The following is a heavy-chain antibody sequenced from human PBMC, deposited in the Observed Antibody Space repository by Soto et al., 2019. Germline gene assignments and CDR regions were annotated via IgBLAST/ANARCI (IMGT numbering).Heavy chain of an antibody. CDR3: AREEPHPAPLVF. J-gene: IGHJ4*02. V-gene: IGHV3-30*04. CDR1: GFTFSRYP. CDR2: VSHDGSNI. Sequence: TGGSLRLSCAAFGFTFSRYPMHWVRQAPGKGLEWVAGVSHDGSNIQYADSVKGRLTVSRDDSKSTLYLQMNNLGAEDTAEYFCAREEPHPAPLVFWGQGTLVTVSS.